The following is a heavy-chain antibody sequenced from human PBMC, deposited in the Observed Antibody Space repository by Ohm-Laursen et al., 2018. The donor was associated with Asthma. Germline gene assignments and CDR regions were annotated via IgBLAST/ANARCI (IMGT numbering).Heavy chain of an antibody. CDR2: MNPNSGNT. V-gene: IGHV1-8*01. Sequence: GASVKVSCKASGYTFTSYDINWVRQATGQGLEWMGWMNPNSGNTGYAQKFQGRVTMTRNTSISTAYMELSSLRSEDTAVYYCARERYCSSTSCYTRLFDYWGQGTLVTVSS. CDR3: ARERYCSSTSCYTRLFDY. D-gene: IGHD2-2*02. J-gene: IGHJ4*02. CDR1: GYTFTSYD.